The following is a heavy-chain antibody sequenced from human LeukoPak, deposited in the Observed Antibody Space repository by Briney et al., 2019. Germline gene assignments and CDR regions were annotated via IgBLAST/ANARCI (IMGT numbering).Heavy chain of an antibody. Sequence: PSETLSLTCTVSGGSVSSGSYYWSWIRQPPGKGLEWIGYIYYSGSTNYNPSLKSRVTISVDTSKNQFSLKLSSVTAADTAVYYCARSGGYSGYDWVFDHWGQGTLVTVSS. CDR3: ARSGGYSGYDWVFDH. CDR2: IYYSGST. CDR1: GGSVSSGSYY. J-gene: IGHJ4*02. V-gene: IGHV4-61*01. D-gene: IGHD5-12*01.